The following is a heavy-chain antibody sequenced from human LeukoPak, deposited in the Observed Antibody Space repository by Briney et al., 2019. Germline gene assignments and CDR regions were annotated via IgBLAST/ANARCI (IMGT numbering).Heavy chain of an antibody. Sequence: GGALRLSCAASGFTFSSYAMHWVRQAPGKGLEWVAVISYDGSNKYYADSVKGRFTISRDNSKNTLYLQMNSLRAEDTAVYYCAKDHPRRSCDFWSGYYAPASTPGIYWGQGTLVTVSS. V-gene: IGHV3-30-3*01. J-gene: IGHJ4*02. CDR2: ISYDGSNK. CDR3: AKDHPRRSCDFWSGYYAPASTPGIY. CDR1: GFTFSSYA. D-gene: IGHD3-3*01.